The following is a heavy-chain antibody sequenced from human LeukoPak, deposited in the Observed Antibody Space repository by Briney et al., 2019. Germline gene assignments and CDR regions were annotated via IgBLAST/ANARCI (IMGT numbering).Heavy chain of an antibody. J-gene: IGHJ4*02. CDR3: ARFSQYSASTYPDLDY. Sequence: SETLSLTCTVSGGSISGYYWSWVRQSPEKGLESIGFIYSTGSTSYNPSLRSRAPISIDTSQNQFYLRLTSVTAADTAVYYCARFSQYSASTYPDLDYWGQGTLVSVSS. V-gene: IGHV4-59*01. CDR2: IYSTGST. CDR1: GGSISGYY. D-gene: IGHD3-22*01.